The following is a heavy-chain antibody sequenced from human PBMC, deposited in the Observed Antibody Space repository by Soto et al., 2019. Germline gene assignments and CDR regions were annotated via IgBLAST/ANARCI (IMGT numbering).Heavy chain of an antibody. D-gene: IGHD6-13*01. CDR3: AKDLRAIAAAESRSYNWFDP. CDR2: ISGSGGST. Sequence: EVQLLESGGGLVQPGGSLRLSCAASGFTFSSYAMSWVRQAPGKGLEWVSAISGSGGSTYYADSVKGRFTISRDNSKNTLYLQMNSLRAEDTAVYYCAKDLRAIAAAESRSYNWFDPWGQGTLVTVSS. V-gene: IGHV3-23*01. CDR1: GFTFSSYA. J-gene: IGHJ5*02.